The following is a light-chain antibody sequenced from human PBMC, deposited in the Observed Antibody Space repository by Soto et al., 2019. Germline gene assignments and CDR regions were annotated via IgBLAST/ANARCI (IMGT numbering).Light chain of an antibody. V-gene: IGLV2-14*01. CDR1: SSDIGKYNY. J-gene: IGLJ2*01. Sequence: QSVLTQPASVSGSPGQSITISCTGTSSDIGKYNYVSWFQQHPAKAPKLIIFEVSTRPSGVSNRFSGYKSGNTASLTISGLQAEDEADYYCSSYTGSNINTVVFGGGTKLTVL. CDR2: EVS. CDR3: SSYTGSNINTVV.